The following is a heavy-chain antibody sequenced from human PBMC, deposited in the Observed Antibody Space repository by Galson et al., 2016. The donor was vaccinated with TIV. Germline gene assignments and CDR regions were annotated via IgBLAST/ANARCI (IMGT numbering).Heavy chain of an antibody. CDR3: ARELKGTRGWYTIDD. Sequence: SLRLSCAGSGFTFSNYWMNWIRQAPGKGPEWVANINKVGSDEYYVDSVKGRFTISRDNSKNTVYLQMDSLRAEDTAVYFCARELKGTRGWYTIDDWGQGTLVTVSS. V-gene: IGHV3-7*03. CDR1: GFTFSNYW. D-gene: IGHD6-19*01. CDR2: INKVGSDE. J-gene: IGHJ4*02.